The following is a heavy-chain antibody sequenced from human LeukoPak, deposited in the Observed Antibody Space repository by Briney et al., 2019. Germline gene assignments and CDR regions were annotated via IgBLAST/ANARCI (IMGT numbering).Heavy chain of an antibody. CDR3: AMLRLGELSLLANAYDI. V-gene: IGHV4-38-2*01. CDR2: VHQTGSP. J-gene: IGHJ3*02. D-gene: IGHD3-16*02. Sequence: SETLSLTCDVSGPSVNSDQYWGWMRHSPGAGLGWIGSVHQTGSPYYNPSLGSRVSLSIDSTKNSFSLRLTSVTAADTAVYYCAMLRLGELSLLANAYDIWGQGTMVIVSS. CDR1: GPSVNSDQY.